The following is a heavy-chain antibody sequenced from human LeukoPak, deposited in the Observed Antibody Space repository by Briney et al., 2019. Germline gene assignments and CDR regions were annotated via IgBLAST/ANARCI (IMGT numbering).Heavy chain of an antibody. J-gene: IGHJ3*02. D-gene: IGHD6-19*01. Sequence: GGSLRHSCAASGFTFSSYAMHWVRQAPGKGLEWVAVISYDGSNKYYADSVKGRFTISRDNSKNTLYLQMNSLRAEDTAVYYCAREGWPQFSAVAASYVGAFDIWGQGTMVTVSS. V-gene: IGHV3-30-3*01. CDR3: AREGWPQFSAVAASYVGAFDI. CDR2: ISYDGSNK. CDR1: GFTFSSYA.